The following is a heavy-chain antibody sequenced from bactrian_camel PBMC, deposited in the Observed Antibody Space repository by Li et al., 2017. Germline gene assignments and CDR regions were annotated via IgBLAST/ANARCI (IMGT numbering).Heavy chain of an antibody. D-gene: IGHD2*01. CDR3: AAANLAWSSGAQYGFGY. Sequence: QVQLVESGGGLVQPGGSLRLSCAASGNYYSTYYMSWARQAPGKGLEWVSRIITGGSTYYLDSVKGRFAISRDNALNTLYLQMNSLSPEDTAMYYCAAANLAWSSGAQYGFGYWGQGTQVTVS. J-gene: IGHJ6*01. V-gene: IGHV3S28*01. CDR2: IITGGST. CDR1: GNYYSTYY.